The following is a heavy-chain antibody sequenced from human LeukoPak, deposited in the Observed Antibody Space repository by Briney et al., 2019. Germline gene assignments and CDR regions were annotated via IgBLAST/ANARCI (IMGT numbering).Heavy chain of an antibody. CDR3: ARYSSSSVAAY. CDR2: ISYDGSNK. D-gene: IGHD6-6*01. Sequence: PGGSLRLSCAASGFTFSSYAMHWVRQAPGKGLEWVAVISYDGSNKYYADSVKGRFTISRDNSKNTLYLQMNSLRAEDTAVYYCARYSSSSVAAYWGQGTLVTVSS. V-gene: IGHV3-30*04. CDR1: GFTFSSYA. J-gene: IGHJ4*02.